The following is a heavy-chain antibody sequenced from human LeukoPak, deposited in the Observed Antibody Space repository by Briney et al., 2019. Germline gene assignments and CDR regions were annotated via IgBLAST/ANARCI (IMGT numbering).Heavy chain of an antibody. Sequence: PSDALSLTCAVYGGSFSGYYWSWIRQPPGKGLEWVGEINHSGSTNYNPSLKSRVAISVDKSKNQFFLNLSSVTAADTAVYYCAGLVGRYSSGLYYYYFDYWGQGTLVTVSS. CDR1: GGSFSGYY. CDR2: INHSGST. J-gene: IGHJ4*02. V-gene: IGHV4-34*01. CDR3: AGLVGRYSSGLYYYYFDY. D-gene: IGHD3-22*01.